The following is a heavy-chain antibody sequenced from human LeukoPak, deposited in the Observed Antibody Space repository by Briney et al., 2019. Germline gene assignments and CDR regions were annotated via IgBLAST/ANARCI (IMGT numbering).Heavy chain of an antibody. V-gene: IGHV4-34*01. D-gene: IGHD2-2*01. CDR2: INHSGST. J-gene: IGHJ4*02. CDR1: GGSFSGYY. CDR3: ARGGDVVVPAAMPALLL. Sequence: PSETLSLTCAVYGGSFSGYYWSWIRQPPGKGLEWIGEINHSGSTNYNPSLKSRVTISVDTSKNQFSLKLSSVTAEDTAVYYCARGGDVVVPAAMPALLLWGQGTLVTVSS.